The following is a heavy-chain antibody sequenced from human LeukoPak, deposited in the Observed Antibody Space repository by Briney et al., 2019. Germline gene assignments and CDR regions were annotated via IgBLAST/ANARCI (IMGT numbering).Heavy chain of an antibody. Sequence: SETLSLTCTVSGGSFSSYYWSWIRQPAGKGLEWIGRIYSTGSTNYNPSLKSRVTMSVDTSKNQFSLRLRSVTAADTAVYYCARQIVSAGTAGFDFWGQGALVTVSS. D-gene: IGHD6-13*01. CDR2: IYSTGST. CDR1: GGSFSSYY. J-gene: IGHJ4*02. V-gene: IGHV4-4*07. CDR3: ARQIVSAGTAGFDF.